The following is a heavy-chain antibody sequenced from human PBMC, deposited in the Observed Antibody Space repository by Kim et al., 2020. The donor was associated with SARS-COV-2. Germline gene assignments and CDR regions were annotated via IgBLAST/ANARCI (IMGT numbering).Heavy chain of an antibody. CDR3: NTGGGVPGGDY. J-gene: IGHJ4*01. CDR2: IKSKADGGTI. V-gene: IGHV3-15*01. D-gene: IGHD6-19*01. CDR1: GLTVSNAR. Sequence: GGSLRLSCAASGLTVSNARMRWVRQAPGKGLECIGRIKSKADGGTIGYAAPVQGRFTISRDDSENTLYLQMNSLKSEDTGVYYCNTGGGVPGGDYWGQGTLVTVSS.